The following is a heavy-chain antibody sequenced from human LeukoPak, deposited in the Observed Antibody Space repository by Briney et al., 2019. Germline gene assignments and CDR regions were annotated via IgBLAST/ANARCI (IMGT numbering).Heavy chain of an antibody. V-gene: IGHV3-23*01. Sequence: GGSLRLSCAAAGFTSSSHALSWLRQAPGKGLEWVSTNRGSGGSTYYADSVKGRFTISRDTSKNTLYVQMSSLRADDTAVYYCAKGYYYGSGSYSTFDYWGQATLVTVSS. J-gene: IGHJ4*02. CDR3: AKGYYYGSGSYSTFDY. CDR2: NRGSGGST. D-gene: IGHD3-10*01. CDR1: GFTSSSHA.